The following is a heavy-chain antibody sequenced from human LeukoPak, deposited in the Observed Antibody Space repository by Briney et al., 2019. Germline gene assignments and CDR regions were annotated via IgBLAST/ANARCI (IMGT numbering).Heavy chain of an antibody. CDR2: IYYSGNT. V-gene: IGHV4-39*01. CDR3: ASFYYDSSGYGGFDY. J-gene: IGHJ4*02. Sequence: PSEILSLTCTVSGGSISSSSYYWGWIRQPPGKGLEWIGSIYYSGNTYYNPSFKSRVSISVDTSKNQFSLELNSVTAADTAVYYCASFYYDSSGYGGFDYWGQGTLVTVSS. CDR1: GGSISSSSYY. D-gene: IGHD3-22*01.